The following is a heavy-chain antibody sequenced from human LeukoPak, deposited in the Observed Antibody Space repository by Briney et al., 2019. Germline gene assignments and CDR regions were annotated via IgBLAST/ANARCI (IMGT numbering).Heavy chain of an antibody. CDR3: TTARGAHWEAF. Sequence: GGSLRLSCAASGFTFSNAWISWVRQAPGKGLEWVGRIKSKSAGGTTEYAAPVKGRFTISRDDSKNTLYLEMTSLKSEDTAVYYCTTARGAHWEAFWGQGTLVTVSS. CDR2: IKSKSAGGTT. CDR1: GFTFSNAW. J-gene: IGHJ4*02. D-gene: IGHD1-26*01. V-gene: IGHV3-15*01.